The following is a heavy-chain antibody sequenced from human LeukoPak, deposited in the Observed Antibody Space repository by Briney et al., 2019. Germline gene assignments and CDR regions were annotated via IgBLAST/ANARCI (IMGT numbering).Heavy chain of an antibody. D-gene: IGHD6-13*01. CDR3: VRGIQSSFDI. CDR2: VYYSGST. J-gene: IGHJ3*02. CDR1: GGSVRSDSYY. V-gene: IGHV4-61*01. Sequence: SETLSLTCTVSGGSVRSDSYYWSWIRQPPGKGLEWIGYVYYSGSTNYNPSLKSRVTISVDTSKNQFSLKLRSVTAADTAVYYCVRGIQSSFDIWGQGTMVTVSS.